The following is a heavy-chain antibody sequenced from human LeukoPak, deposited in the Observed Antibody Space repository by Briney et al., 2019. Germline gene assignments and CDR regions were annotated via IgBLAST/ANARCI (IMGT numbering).Heavy chain of an antibody. D-gene: IGHD3-16*01. J-gene: IGHJ6*03. CDR1: GYTFTSFD. V-gene: IGHV1-8*01. Sequence: ASVKVSCKASGYTFTSFDINWVRQAPGQGLEWMASMNPNDGNTAYARKFQGRVTMTRDTSIGTAYLELSALRSEDTAVYYCARLHWESGGIYFYYYMDVWGKGTTVTVSS. CDR3: ARLHWESGGIYFYYYMDV. CDR2: MNPNDGNT.